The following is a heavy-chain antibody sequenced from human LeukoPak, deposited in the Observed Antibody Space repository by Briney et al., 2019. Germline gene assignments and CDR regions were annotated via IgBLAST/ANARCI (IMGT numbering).Heavy chain of an antibody. CDR1: GGSISSGGYY. V-gene: IGHV4-31*03. J-gene: IGHJ3*01. Sequence: SQTLSLTCTVSGGSISSGGYYWSWIRQHPGKGLEWIGYIYYSGSTYYNPSLKSRVTISVDTSNKQFSLDLRSATAADTAVYYCARRRHNFDSYAVWGQGTRVTVSS. CDR3: ARRRHNFDSYAV. D-gene: IGHD1-20*01. CDR2: IYYSGST.